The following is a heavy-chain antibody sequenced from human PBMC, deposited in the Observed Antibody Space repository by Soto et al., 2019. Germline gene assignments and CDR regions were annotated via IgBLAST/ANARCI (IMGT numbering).Heavy chain of an antibody. J-gene: IGHJ4*02. CDR2: ISYDGSNK. V-gene: IGHV3-30*18. D-gene: IGHD1-7*01. CDR1: GFTFSSYG. Sequence: QVQLVESGGGVVQPGRSLRLSCAASGFTFSSYGMHWVRQAPGRGLEWVAVISYDGSNKYYADSVKGRFTISRDNSKNTLYLQMNSLRAEDTAGYYCGKDHNSNLEHYFDYWGQGTLVTVSS. CDR3: GKDHNSNLEHYFDY.